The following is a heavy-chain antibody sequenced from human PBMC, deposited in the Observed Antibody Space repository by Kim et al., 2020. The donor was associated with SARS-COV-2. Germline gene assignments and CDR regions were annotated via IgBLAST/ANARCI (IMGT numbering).Heavy chain of an antibody. CDR3: ARHYYHGSGTYSPFDY. V-gene: IGHV4-39*01. J-gene: IGHJ4*02. D-gene: IGHD3-10*01. Sequence: PSLKSQVTISIDTSRRHFALRLTSVSAADTAVYYCARHYYHGSGTYSPFDYWGQGVLVTVSS.